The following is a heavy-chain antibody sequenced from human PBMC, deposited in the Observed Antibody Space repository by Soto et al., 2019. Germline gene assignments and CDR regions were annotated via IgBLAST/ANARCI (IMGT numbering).Heavy chain of an antibody. V-gene: IGHV1-2*04. CDR1: GDSFTGYY. CDR2: ISLKSGST. D-gene: IGHD3-10*01. CDR3: ARSSGSYSKWFDP. J-gene: IGHJ5*02. Sequence: QVRLVQSGAEARRPGASVKVSCKASGDSFTGYYIHWVRQAPGQGLEWMGWISLKSGSTNFAEKFRGWATVTRDTSTSTAYLELSSLTSNDTAVYYCARSSGSYSKWFDPWGQGTLVTVSS.